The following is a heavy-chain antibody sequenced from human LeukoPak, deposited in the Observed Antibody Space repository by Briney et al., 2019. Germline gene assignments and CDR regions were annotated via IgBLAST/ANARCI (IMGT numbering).Heavy chain of an antibody. Sequence: PGGSLRLSCAASGFTFSSYWMSWVRQAPGKGLEWVSAISGSGGSTYYADSVKGRFTISRDNSKNTLYLQMNTLRAEDTAVYYCAKFTHSYYYYGMDVWGQGTTVTVSS. J-gene: IGHJ6*02. V-gene: IGHV3-23*01. CDR1: GFTFSSYW. CDR3: AKFTHSYYYYGMDV. D-gene: IGHD2-21*01. CDR2: ISGSGGST.